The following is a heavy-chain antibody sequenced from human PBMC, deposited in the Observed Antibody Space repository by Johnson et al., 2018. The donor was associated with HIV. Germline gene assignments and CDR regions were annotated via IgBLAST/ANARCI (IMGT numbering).Heavy chain of an antibody. J-gene: IGHJ3*02. CDR1: GFTFSSYA. V-gene: IGHV3-30-3*01. CDR3: ARDGGINYFGVVTPEAFDI. D-gene: IGHD3-3*01. Sequence: QVQLVESGGGVVQPGRPLRLSCPASGFTFSSYAMHWVRQAPGKGLEWVAVISYDGSNKYYADSVKGRFTISKDNSKNTLYLQMNSLRAEDTAVYYCARDGGINYFGVVTPEAFDIWGQGTMVTVSS. CDR2: ISYDGSNK.